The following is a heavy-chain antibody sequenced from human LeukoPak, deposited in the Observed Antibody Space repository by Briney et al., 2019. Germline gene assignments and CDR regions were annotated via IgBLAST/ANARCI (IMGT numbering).Heavy chain of an antibody. CDR3: ASRSTSGSYYDD. CDR2: INSDGSTR. V-gene: IGHV3-74*03. Sequence: PGGSLRLSCAASGFTFSNYWMHWVRQAPGKGLVWVSRINSDGSTRKYADSVKGRFTISRDNAKNTLYLQMNSLRAEDKGVYYCASRSTSGSYYDDWGQGILVTVSS. CDR1: GFTFSNYW. D-gene: IGHD3-10*01. J-gene: IGHJ4*02.